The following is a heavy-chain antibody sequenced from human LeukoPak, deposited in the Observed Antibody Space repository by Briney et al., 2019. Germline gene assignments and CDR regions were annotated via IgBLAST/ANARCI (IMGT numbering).Heavy chain of an antibody. D-gene: IGHD3-22*01. CDR3: ARSSSACYYEFDY. V-gene: IGHV3-30*02. CDR2: IRYDGSNK. Sequence: GGSLRLSCVESGFTFSYYGMHWVRQAPGKGLEWVAFIRYDGSNKYYADSLKGRFTISRDNSKNTLYLQMNSLRAEDRAVYYCARSSSACYYEFDYWGQGTLVTVSS. CDR1: GFTFSYYG. J-gene: IGHJ4*02.